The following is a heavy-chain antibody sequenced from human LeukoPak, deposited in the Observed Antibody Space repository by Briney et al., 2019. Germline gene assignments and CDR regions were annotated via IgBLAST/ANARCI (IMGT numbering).Heavy chain of an antibody. CDR2: IYYSGST. CDR3: ARGTRVLRYFDWLSPLDYYYGMDV. CDR1: GGSISSYY. V-gene: IGHV4-59*01. J-gene: IGHJ6*02. Sequence: SETLSLTCTVSGGSISSYYWSWIRQPPGKGLERIGYIYYSGSTNYNPSLKSRVTISVDTSKNQFSLKLSSVTAADTAVYYCARGTRVLRYFDWLSPLDYYYGMDVWGQGTTVTVSS. D-gene: IGHD3-9*01.